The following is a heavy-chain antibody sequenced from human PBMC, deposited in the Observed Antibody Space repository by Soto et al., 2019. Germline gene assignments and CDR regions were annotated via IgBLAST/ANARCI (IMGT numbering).Heavy chain of an antibody. CDR1: GASITGSSY. Sequence: SETLSLTCTVSGASITGSSYWSWIRQPAGKGLEWIGRFSLSGTTNYNPSLRSRVTMSADVSKNQFSLRLTSVTAADTALYYCARGMTPPGAPPWYYFDSWGQGTLVTVSS. D-gene: IGHD2-8*02. CDR2: FSLSGTT. J-gene: IGHJ4*02. CDR3: ARGMTPPGAPPWYYFDS. V-gene: IGHV4-4*07.